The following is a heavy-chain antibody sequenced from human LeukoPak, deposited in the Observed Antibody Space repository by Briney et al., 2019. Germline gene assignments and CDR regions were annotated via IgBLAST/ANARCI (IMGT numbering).Heavy chain of an antibody. D-gene: IGHD6-13*01. J-gene: IGHJ3*02. CDR3: ARDGYSSSWYRGDAFDI. CDR1: GFTFSSYS. V-gene: IGHV3-21*01. Sequence: PGGSLRLSCAASGFTFSSYSMNWVRQAPGKGLEWVSSISSSSSYIYYADSVKGRFTISRDNAKNSLYLQMNSLRAEDTAVYYCARDGYSSSWYRGDAFDIWGQGTMVTVSS. CDR2: ISSSSSYI.